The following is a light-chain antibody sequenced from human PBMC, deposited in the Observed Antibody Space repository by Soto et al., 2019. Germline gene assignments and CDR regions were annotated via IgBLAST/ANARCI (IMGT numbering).Light chain of an antibody. J-gene: IGKJ1*01. CDR2: DAS. CDR1: QSIGSC. CDR3: QQYNSYSWT. Sequence: DIQMPQSPSTLSASLGDRVTITCRASQSIGSCLAWYQQKPGKAPNLLIYDASRLQSGVPSRYSGSGSGTEFTLTISSLQPDDFATYSCQQYNSYSWTFGQGTKVDIK. V-gene: IGKV1-5*01.